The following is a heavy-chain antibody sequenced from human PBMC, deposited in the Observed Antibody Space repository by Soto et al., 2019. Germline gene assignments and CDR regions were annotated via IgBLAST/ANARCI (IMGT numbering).Heavy chain of an antibody. CDR1: GYTFTSYY. Sequence: ASVKVSCKASGYTFTSYYMHWVRQAPGQGLEWMGIINPSGGSTRYAQKVQGRVTVTRDTSTSTVYMELSSLRSEDTAVYYCARSRTDCIGGTCYTDTGVMDVWGQGTTVTVSS. CDR3: ARSRTDCIGGTCYTDTGVMDV. D-gene: IGHD2-15*01. CDR2: INPSGGST. J-gene: IGHJ6*02. V-gene: IGHV1-46*01.